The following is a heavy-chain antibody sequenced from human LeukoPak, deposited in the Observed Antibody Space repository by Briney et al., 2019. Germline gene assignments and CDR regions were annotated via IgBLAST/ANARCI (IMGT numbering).Heavy chain of an antibody. CDR1: GFTVSSNS. V-gene: IGHV3-53*01. Sequence: GGSLRLSCTVSGFTVSSNSMSWVRQAPGKGLEWVSFIYSDNTHYSDSVKGRFTISRDNSKNTLYLQMNSLRAEDTAVYYCAKTWAVAGTVFDYWGQGTLVTVSS. CDR2: IYSDNT. D-gene: IGHD6-19*01. CDR3: AKTWAVAGTVFDY. J-gene: IGHJ4*02.